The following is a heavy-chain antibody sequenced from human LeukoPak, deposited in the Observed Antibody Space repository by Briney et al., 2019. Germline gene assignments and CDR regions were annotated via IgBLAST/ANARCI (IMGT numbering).Heavy chain of an antibody. CDR3: ARADLNSYGLPLFDY. CDR2: IIPIFGTA. Sequence: SVKVSCKASGGTFSSYAISWLRQAPGQGLEWMGRIIPIFGTANYAQKFQGRVTITTDESTSTAYTELSSLRSEDTAVYYCARADLNSYGLPLFDYWGQGTLVTVSS. D-gene: IGHD5-18*01. CDR1: GGTFSSYA. J-gene: IGHJ4*02. V-gene: IGHV1-69*05.